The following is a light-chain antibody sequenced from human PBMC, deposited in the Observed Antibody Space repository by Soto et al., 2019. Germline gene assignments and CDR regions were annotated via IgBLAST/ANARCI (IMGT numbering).Light chain of an antibody. CDR1: QGISNY. V-gene: IGKV1-17*03. J-gene: IGKJ4*01. CDR2: GAS. Sequence: DIQMTQSPSAMSASVGDTVTITCRASQGISNYLAWFQQKPGKVPERLIFGASSLQSGVPSRFSGFGSGTEFTLAISSLQPEDFATYYCQQYDSYSRPTFGGGTKVDIK. CDR3: QQYDSYSRPT.